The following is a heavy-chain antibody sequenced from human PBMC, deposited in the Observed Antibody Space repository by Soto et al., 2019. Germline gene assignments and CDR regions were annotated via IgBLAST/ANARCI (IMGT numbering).Heavy chain of an antibody. CDR2: IRSKANDYAT. Sequence: EVQLVQSGGGLVQPGGSLKLSCAASGFTFSGSTVHWVRQASGEGLQWVGRIRSKANDYATTYIASVKGRFTISREDSRYTAYLQMRDLKTEDTAVYYCTGGYCTGGTCYSGYFQHWGQGALVTVFS. J-gene: IGHJ1*01. CDR1: GFTFSGST. CDR3: TGGYCTGGTCYSGYFQH. V-gene: IGHV3-73*02. D-gene: IGHD2-15*01.